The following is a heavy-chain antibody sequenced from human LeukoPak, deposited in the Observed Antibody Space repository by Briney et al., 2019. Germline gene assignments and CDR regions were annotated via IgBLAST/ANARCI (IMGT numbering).Heavy chain of an antibody. V-gene: IGHV4-59*10. CDR2: IYTSGST. Sequence: SETLSLTCAVYGGSFSGYYWSWIRQPPGKGLEWIGRIYTSGSTNYNPSLKSRVTMSVDTSKNQFSLKLSSVTAADTAVYYCARDSGRRLYSYGYIDYWGQGTLVTVSS. CDR3: ARDSGRRLYSYGYIDY. J-gene: IGHJ4*02. CDR1: GGSFSGYY. D-gene: IGHD5-18*01.